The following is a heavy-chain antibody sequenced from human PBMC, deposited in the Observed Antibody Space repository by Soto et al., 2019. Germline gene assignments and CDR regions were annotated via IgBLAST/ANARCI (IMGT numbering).Heavy chain of an antibody. V-gene: IGHV3-33*01. CDR3: ARVMGYCISTSCLGRYGMDV. Sequence: QVQLVESGGGVVQPGRSLRLSCAASGFTFSSYGMHWVRQAPGKGLEWVAVIWYDGSNKYYADSVKGRFTISRDNSKNTLYLQMNSLRAEDTAVYYCARVMGYCISTSCLGRYGMDVWGQGTTVTVSS. D-gene: IGHD2-2*01. J-gene: IGHJ6*02. CDR1: GFTFSSYG. CDR2: IWYDGSNK.